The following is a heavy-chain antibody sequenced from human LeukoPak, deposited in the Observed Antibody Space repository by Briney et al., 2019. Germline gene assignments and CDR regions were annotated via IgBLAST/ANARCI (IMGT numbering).Heavy chain of an antibody. V-gene: IGHV4-59*01. J-gene: IGHJ4*02. CDR3: ARDRGFGGFDY. D-gene: IGHD3-10*01. Sequence: SETLSLTCTVSGGSISSYYWSWIRQPPGKGLEWIGYIYYSGSTNYNPSLKSRVTISVDTSKNQFSLKLSSVTAADTAVYYCARDRGFGGFDYWGQGTLVIVSS. CDR2: IYYSGST. CDR1: GGSISSYY.